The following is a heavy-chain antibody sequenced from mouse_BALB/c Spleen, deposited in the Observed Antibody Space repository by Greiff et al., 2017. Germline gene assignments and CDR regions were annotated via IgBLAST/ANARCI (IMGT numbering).Heavy chain of an antibody. J-gene: IGHJ3*01. CDR2: ISYSGST. Sequence: EVQLQESGPGLVKPSQSLSLTCTVTGYSITSDYAWYWIRQFPGNKLEWMGYISYSGSTSYNPSLKSRISITRDTSKNQFFLQLNSVTTEDTATYYCAGEDGITTGFAYWGQGTLVTVSA. CDR1: GYSITSDYA. D-gene: IGHD2-4*01. V-gene: IGHV3-2*02. CDR3: AGEDGITTGFAY.